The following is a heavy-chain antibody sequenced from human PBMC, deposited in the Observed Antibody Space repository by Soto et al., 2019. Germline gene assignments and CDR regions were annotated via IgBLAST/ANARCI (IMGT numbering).Heavy chain of an antibody. J-gene: IGHJ4*02. CDR1: GFTFSSYE. CDR3: AREGPCSGGSCYGPQNDY. CDR2: ISSSGSTI. D-gene: IGHD2-15*01. Sequence: PGGSLRLSCAASGFTFSSYEMNWVRQAPGKGLEWVSYISSSGSTIYYADSVKGRFTISRDNAKNSLYLQMNSLRAEDTAVYYCAREGPCSGGSCYGPQNDYWGQGTLVTVSS. V-gene: IGHV3-48*03.